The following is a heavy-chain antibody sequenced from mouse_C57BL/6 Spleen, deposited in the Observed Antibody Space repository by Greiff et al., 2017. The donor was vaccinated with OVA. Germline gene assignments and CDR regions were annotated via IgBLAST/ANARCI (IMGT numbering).Heavy chain of an antibody. CDR3: AREGGYFDV. V-gene: IGHV3-6*01. CDR1: GYSITSGYY. Sequence: DVQLQESGPGLVKPSQSLSLTCSVTGYSITSGYYWNWIRQFPGNKLVWMGYISYDGSNNYNPSLKNRISITRDTSKNQFFLKLNSVTTEDTATYYCAREGGYFDVWGTGTTVTVSS. CDR2: ISYDGSN. J-gene: IGHJ1*03.